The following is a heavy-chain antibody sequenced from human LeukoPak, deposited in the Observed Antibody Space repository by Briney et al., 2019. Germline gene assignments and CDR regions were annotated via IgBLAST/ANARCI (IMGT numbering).Heavy chain of an antibody. CDR2: ISGSDDGT. CDR3: AKSPVSSCRGSFCYPFDY. CDR1: GFTFSSYW. Sequence: GGSLRLSCAASGFTFSSYWMSWVRQAPGKGLEWVSAISGSDDGTYYADSVKGRFTISRDNSRNTLYLQMNTLRAEDTAVYFCAKSPVSSCRGSFCYPFDYWGQGNLVTVSS. V-gene: IGHV3-23*01. D-gene: IGHD2-15*01. J-gene: IGHJ4*02.